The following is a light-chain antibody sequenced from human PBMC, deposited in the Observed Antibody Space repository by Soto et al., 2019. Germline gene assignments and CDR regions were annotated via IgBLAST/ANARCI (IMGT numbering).Light chain of an antibody. J-gene: IGKJ1*01. V-gene: IGKV3-20*01. CDR2: GAS. CDR3: QQYASSPWT. CDR1: HSVSNRY. Sequence: EIVLTQSPGTLALSPGQIATLACRTSHSVSNRYLAWYQQKPGQAPRLLIYGASSRATGVPDRISGSGSGTDFALTINRLEAGDFAVYYCQQYASSPWTFGQGTKVDIK.